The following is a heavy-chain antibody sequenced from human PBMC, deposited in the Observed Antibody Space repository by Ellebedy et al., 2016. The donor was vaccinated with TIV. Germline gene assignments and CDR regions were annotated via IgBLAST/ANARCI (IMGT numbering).Heavy chain of an antibody. J-gene: IGHJ4*02. CDR3: ARHFGWDSPYYLDY. CDR1: GSSITTYY. D-gene: IGHD3-3*01. Sequence: MPSETLSLTCSLSGSSITTYYWSWIRQSPGKSLEWIGYIYNVELTNYSPSLKSRTSISIDTSKKQFSLNLTSVTSVDTAVDYCARHFGWDSPYYLDYWGQGILVTVSS. CDR2: IYNVELT. V-gene: IGHV4-59*01.